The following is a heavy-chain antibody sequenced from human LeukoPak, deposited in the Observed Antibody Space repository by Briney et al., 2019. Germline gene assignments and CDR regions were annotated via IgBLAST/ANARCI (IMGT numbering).Heavy chain of an antibody. CDR2: IIPMLGKT. J-gene: IGHJ4*02. D-gene: IGHD2-2*01. V-gene: IGHV1-69*04. CDR1: GGTFDNYA. Sequence: GASVTVSCEASGGTFDNYAVNWVREAPGLGLEWMGRIIPMLGKTNSAQKFQDRVTFTADKSTGTAYMELTHLRPDDTAVYFCARGLFGGFAAAPFDHWGQGTLVTVSP. CDR3: ARGLFGGFAAAPFDH.